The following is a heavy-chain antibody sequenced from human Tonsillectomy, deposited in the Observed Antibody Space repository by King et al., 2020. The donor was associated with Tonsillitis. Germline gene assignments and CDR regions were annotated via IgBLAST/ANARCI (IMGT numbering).Heavy chain of an antibody. V-gene: IGHV2-5*01. J-gene: IGHJ4*02. CDR3: ALGWVYYYDSSGYAPPWFDY. CDR2: IYWKDDK. CDR1: GFSLSTSGVG. D-gene: IGHD3-22*01. Sequence: TLKESGPTLVKPTQTLTLTCTFSGFSLSTSGVGVCWIRQPPGKALEWLALIYWKDDKRSSLSLKSRLPNTKDTSKNQVVLTMTNMDPVDTATYYRALGWVYYYDSSGYAPPWFDYWGQGTLVTVSS.